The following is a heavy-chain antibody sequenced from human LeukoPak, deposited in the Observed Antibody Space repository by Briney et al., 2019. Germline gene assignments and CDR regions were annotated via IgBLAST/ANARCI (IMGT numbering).Heavy chain of an antibody. CDR1: GYTFTGYY. Sequence: ASVKVSCKASGYTFTGYYMHWMRQAPGQGPEWMGWINPNSGGTSYAQKVQGRVTMTRDTSISTAYMELSRLRSDDTAVYYCARAKVIVPDYWGQGTLVTVS. J-gene: IGHJ4*02. V-gene: IGHV1-2*02. D-gene: IGHD5-18*01. CDR3: ARAKVIVPDY. CDR2: INPNSGGT.